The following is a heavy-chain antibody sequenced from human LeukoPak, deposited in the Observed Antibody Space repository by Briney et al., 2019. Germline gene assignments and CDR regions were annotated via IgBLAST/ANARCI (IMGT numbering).Heavy chain of an antibody. D-gene: IGHD3-9*01. CDR2: ISYDGSNK. CDR1: GFTFSRYA. Sequence: GGSLSLSCAASGFTFSRYAKHWVREATGKGLEWVTVISYDGSNKYYADSVKGRFTISRDNSKNTLYLQMNSLRAEDTAVYYCANLPWDIFGPSDAFDIWGQGTMVTVSS. V-gene: IGHV3-30-3*01. J-gene: IGHJ3*02. CDR3: ANLPWDIFGPSDAFDI.